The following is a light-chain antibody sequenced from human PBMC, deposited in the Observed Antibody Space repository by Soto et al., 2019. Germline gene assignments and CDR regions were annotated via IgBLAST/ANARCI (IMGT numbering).Light chain of an antibody. CDR3: QQRSNWPIT. J-gene: IGKJ1*01. CDR2: DAS. Sequence: HSPATLSVSXGESATLSCMASQSVSSYLAWYQQKPGQAPRLLIYDASNRATGIPARFSGSGSGTDFTLTISSLEPEDFAVYYCQQRSNWPITFGQGTKVDIK. CDR1: QSVSSY. V-gene: IGKV3-11*01.